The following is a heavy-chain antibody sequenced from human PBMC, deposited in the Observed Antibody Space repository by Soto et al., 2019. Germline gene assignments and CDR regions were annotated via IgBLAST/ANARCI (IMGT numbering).Heavy chain of an antibody. Sequence: SVKVSCKASGVTFSSYAISWVRQAPGQGLEWMGGIIPIFGTANYAQKFQGRATITADESTSTAYMELSSLRSEDTAVYYCARALSSSTYYYGMDVWGQGTTVTVSS. CDR1: GVTFSSYA. CDR3: ARALSSSTYYYGMDV. CDR2: IIPIFGTA. D-gene: IGHD6-6*01. V-gene: IGHV1-69*13. J-gene: IGHJ6*02.